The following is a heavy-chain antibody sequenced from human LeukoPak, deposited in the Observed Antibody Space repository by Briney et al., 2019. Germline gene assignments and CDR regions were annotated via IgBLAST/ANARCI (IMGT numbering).Heavy chain of an antibody. J-gene: IGHJ4*02. CDR3: ARDVPPPNSSPGYYFDY. CDR1: GFTFSSYS. V-gene: IGHV3-21*01. CDR2: ISSSSSYI. D-gene: IGHD6-13*01. Sequence: PGGSLRLSCAASGFTFSSYSMNWVRQAPGKGLEWVSSISSSSSYIYYADSVKGRFTISRDNAKNSLYLQMNSLRAEDTAVYYCARDVPPPNSSPGYYFDYWGQGTLVTVSS.